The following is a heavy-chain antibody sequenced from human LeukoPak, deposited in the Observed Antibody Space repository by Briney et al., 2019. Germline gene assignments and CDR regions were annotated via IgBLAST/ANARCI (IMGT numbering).Heavy chain of an antibody. CDR2: TYYRSKWNY. CDR1: GDSVSTTTSI. CDR3: ARRRHANNGVDV. J-gene: IGHJ6*02. V-gene: IGHV6-1*01. Sequence: SQTLSLTCAISGDSVSTTTSIWNWIRQSPSRGLEWLGRTYYRSKWNYDYDHSVKSRITISPDTSENQFSLQLQFVAPEDSAVYYCARRRHANNGVDVWGQGTTVTVSS.